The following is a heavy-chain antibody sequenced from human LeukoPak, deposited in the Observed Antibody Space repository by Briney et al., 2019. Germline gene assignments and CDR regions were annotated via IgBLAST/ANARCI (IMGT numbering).Heavy chain of an antibody. J-gene: IGHJ5*02. CDR3: ARHLYGALLNWFDP. Sequence: SETLSLTCTVSGGSISSSSYYWGWIRQPPGKGLEWIGSIYYSGSTYYNPSLKSRVTISVDTSKSQFSLKLSSVTAADTAVYYCARHLYGALLNWFDPWGQGTLVTVSS. CDR2: IYYSGST. CDR1: GGSISSSSYY. D-gene: IGHD4-17*01. V-gene: IGHV4-39*01.